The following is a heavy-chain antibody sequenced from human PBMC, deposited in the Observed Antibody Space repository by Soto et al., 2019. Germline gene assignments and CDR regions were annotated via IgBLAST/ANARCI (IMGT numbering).Heavy chain of an antibody. CDR1: GFTFSEHF. V-gene: IGHV3-72*01. CDR2: VKNKAHNYGT. D-gene: IGHD2-2*01. Sequence: PGGSLRLSCAASGFTFSEHFMDWVRQAPGKGLEWVGRVKNKAHNYGTQYGASGEGRFSISRDDSKNSLYLELNRLKTEDTAVYFCACTRGTFGYWGPGTLVTVSS. J-gene: IGHJ4*02. CDR3: ACTRGTFGY.